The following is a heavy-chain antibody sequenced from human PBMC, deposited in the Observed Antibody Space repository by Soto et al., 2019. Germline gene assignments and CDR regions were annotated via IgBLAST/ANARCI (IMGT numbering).Heavy chain of an antibody. V-gene: IGHV1-18*04. CDR2: ISAYKGNT. J-gene: IGHJ6*01. Sequence: SGKFPCNASASTFTSYCISWVRQAPGQGLEWMGWISAYKGNTNYAQKLQGRVTMTTDTSKSTAYMELRSLRSDDTAVYYWARKASDYYYGMDVWGQGTTVTVS. CDR3: ARKASDYYYGMDV. CDR1: ASTFTSYC.